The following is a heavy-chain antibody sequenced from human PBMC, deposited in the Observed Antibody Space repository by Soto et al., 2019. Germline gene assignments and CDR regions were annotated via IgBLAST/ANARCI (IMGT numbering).Heavy chain of an antibody. CDR2: IIPIFGTA. Sequence: QVQLVQSGAEVKKPGSSVKVSCKASGGTFSSYAISWVRQVPGQGLEWMGGIIPIFGTANYAQKFQGRVTITADESTSTAYMELSSLRSEDTAVYYCARVPVASYYYYYYGMDVWGQGTTVTVSS. V-gene: IGHV1-69*01. D-gene: IGHD2-15*01. CDR3: ARVPVASYYYYYYGMDV. CDR1: GGTFSSYA. J-gene: IGHJ6*02.